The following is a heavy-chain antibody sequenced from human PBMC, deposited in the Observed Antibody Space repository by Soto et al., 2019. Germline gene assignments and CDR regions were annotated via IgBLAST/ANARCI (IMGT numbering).Heavy chain of an antibody. V-gene: IGHV3-23*01. CDR1: GFIFSSYP. J-gene: IGHJ4*02. D-gene: IGHD5-18*01. CDR2: ISGSGGST. Sequence: GGSLRLSCAASGFIFSSYPMSWVRPVPGKGLEWVSAISGSGGSTYYADSVKGRFTISRDNSRNTVYLQMNSLRADDTAVYYCVKGGRGYSYSPYYFDYWGQGALVTVSS. CDR3: VKGGRGYSYSPYYFDY.